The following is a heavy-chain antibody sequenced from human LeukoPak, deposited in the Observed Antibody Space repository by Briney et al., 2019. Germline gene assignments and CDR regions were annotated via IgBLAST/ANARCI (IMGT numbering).Heavy chain of an antibody. CDR3: ARHRSSYHNQQYAFDI. J-gene: IGHJ3*02. Sequence: SETLSLTCTVSGGSISSSSYYWGWIRQPPGKGLEWIGSIYYSGSTYYNPSLKSQVTISVDTSKNQFSLKLSSVTAADTAVYYSARHRSSYHNQQYAFDIWGQGTMVTVSS. CDR2: IYYSGST. CDR1: GGSISSSSYY. V-gene: IGHV4-39*01. D-gene: IGHD5-24*01.